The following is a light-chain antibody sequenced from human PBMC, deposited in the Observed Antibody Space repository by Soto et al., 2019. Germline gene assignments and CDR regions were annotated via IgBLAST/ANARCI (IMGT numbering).Light chain of an antibody. J-gene: IGKJ3*01. CDR3: QQYSRSPFT. CDR1: QSVASNY. Sequence: EIVLTQSPVTLSLSPGERATLSCRASQSVASNYLAWYQQKPGQAPRLLIYGASSRATGIPDRFSGSGSGTDFTLTISRLEPEDFAVYYCQQYSRSPFTFGPGTKVDIK. V-gene: IGKV3-20*01. CDR2: GAS.